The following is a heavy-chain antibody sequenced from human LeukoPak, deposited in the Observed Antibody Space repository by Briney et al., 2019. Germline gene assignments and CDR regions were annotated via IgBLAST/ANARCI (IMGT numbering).Heavy chain of an antibody. CDR1: GFTFSTYS. CDR2: ISSNSRTM. Sequence: GGSLRLSCAASGFTFSTYSMNWVRQAPGKGLEWLSSISSNSRTMYYADSVKGRFTISRDNAKNSLYLQMNSLRAEDTAVYYCAKAKVVVMSVNAFDMWGQGTMVTVSS. V-gene: IGHV3-48*01. CDR3: AKAKVVVMSVNAFDM. J-gene: IGHJ3*02. D-gene: IGHD3-22*01.